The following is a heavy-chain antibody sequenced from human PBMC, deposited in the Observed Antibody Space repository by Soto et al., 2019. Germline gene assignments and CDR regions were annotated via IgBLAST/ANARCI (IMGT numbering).Heavy chain of an antibody. CDR2: ISAYNGNT. CDR1: GYSFTNYG. J-gene: IGHJ6*03. D-gene: IGHD6-19*01. V-gene: IGHV1-18*01. Sequence: QDQLVQSGVEVKKPGASVKVSCKASGYSFTNYGITWVRQAPGQGFEWMGWISAYNGNTNYAQKFQGRVTLTTDASTSTAYLELRRLRSGDTAVYYCARDRGVAPPVAGNTHYYYYMDVWGKGTTVTVSS. CDR3: ARDRGVAPPVAGNTHYYYYMDV.